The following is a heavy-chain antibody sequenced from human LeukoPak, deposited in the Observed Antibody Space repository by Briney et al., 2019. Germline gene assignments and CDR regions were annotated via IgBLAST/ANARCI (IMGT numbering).Heavy chain of an antibody. D-gene: IGHD6-13*01. CDR3: ARGRSSSWLGLVGWFDH. V-gene: IGHV4-4*07. CDR2: IYTSGST. J-gene: IGHJ5*02. Sequence: PSETLSLTCTVSGGSISSYYWSWIRQPAGKGLEWIGRIYTSGSTNYNPSLKSRVTISVDTSKNQFSLKLSSVTAADTAVYYCARGRSSSWLGLVGWFDHWGQGTLVTVSS. CDR1: GGSISSYY.